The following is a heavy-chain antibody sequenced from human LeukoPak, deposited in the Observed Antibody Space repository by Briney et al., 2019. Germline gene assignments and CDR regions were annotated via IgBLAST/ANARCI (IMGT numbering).Heavy chain of an antibody. CDR1: GFTFSHFG. CDR3: AKDAQRGFDYSNSLEY. J-gene: IGHJ4*02. Sequence: PGGSLRLSCAASGFTFSHFGMHWVRQGPGKGPEWVAVIWNDGSNEYSADSVKGRFTISRDNSKNTVSRQMNSLRDEDTAVYYCAKDAQRGFDYSNSLEYWGQGTLVTVSS. CDR2: IWNDGSNE. D-gene: IGHD4-11*01. V-gene: IGHV3-33*06.